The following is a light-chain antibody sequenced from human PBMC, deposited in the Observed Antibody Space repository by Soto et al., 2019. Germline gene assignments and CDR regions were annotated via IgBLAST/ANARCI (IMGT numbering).Light chain of an antibody. Sequence: IVMTQSPDSLAVSLGERATINCTSSQRVSFTTNNKNYLAWYQQKPGQPPKLLISWASIRESGVPDRFSGSGAGTDFTRTINSLQAEDVAVYSCQQYYSTPLIFGGGTKVEI. J-gene: IGKJ4*01. CDR2: WAS. CDR1: QRVSFTTNNKNY. CDR3: QQYYSTPLI. V-gene: IGKV4-1*01.